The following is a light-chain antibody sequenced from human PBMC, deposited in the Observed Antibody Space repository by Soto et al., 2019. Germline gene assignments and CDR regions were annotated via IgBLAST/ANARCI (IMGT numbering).Light chain of an antibody. CDR1: QSIRSW. CDR2: DAS. CDR3: QQYSTYSYT. J-gene: IGKJ2*01. Sequence: DIQMTQSPSTLSASVGDGVTITCRASQSIRSWLAWYQHKPGKAPKLLIYDASNLESGVPSRFSGSGSGTEFTLTISSLQPDDFATYYCQQYSTYSYTFGQGPSWRSN. V-gene: IGKV1-5*01.